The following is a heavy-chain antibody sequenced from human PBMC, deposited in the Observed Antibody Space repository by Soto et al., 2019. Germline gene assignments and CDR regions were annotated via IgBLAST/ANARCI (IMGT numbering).Heavy chain of an antibody. V-gene: IGHV1-2*04. CDR2: INPNSGGT. CDR3: ARDSGGPDYYDSSGYYYRAFDI. Sequence: VSVKVSCKTSGYTFTGYYMHWVRQAPGQGIEWMGWINPNSGGTNYAQKFQGWVTMNRDTSISTAYMELRRLRSDDTAVYYCARDSGGPDYYDSSGYYYRAFDIWGQGTMVTVS. CDR1: GYTFTGYY. D-gene: IGHD3-22*01. J-gene: IGHJ3*02.